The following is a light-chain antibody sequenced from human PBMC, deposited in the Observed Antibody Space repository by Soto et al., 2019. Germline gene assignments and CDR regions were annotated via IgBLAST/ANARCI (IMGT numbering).Light chain of an antibody. Sequence: EIVLTQSPGTLSLSPGERATLSCRASQSISSSYLAWYQQKPGQAPRLLIYGASSRATGIPDRFSGSGSGTDFTLTISRLEPEDFAVYYCHHYGPYTFGQGTKLEI. CDR1: QSISSSY. CDR3: HHYGPYT. CDR2: GAS. V-gene: IGKV3-20*01. J-gene: IGKJ2*01.